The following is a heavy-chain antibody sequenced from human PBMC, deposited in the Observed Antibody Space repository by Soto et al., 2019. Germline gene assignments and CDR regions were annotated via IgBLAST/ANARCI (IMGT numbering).Heavy chain of an antibody. V-gene: IGHV3-13*01. CDR3: ARAPTLAVAEAKHYYYYYAMDV. CDR2: IGTAGDT. CDR1: EFNFSGYD. D-gene: IGHD2-15*01. J-gene: IGHJ6*02. Sequence: EVQLVESGGGLVQPGGSLRLSCAGSEFNFSGYDMHWVRHATGKGLEWVSVIGTAGDTYYPGSVKGRFTISRENAKNSLYHQMNSLRAEDTAVYYCARAPTLAVAEAKHYYYYYAMDVWGQGTTVTVSS.